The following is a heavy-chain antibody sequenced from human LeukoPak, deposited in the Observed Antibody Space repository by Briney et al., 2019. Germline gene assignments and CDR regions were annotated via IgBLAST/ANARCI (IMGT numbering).Heavy chain of an antibody. CDR1: GFTFSSYA. Sequence: GGSLTLSCAASGFTFSSYAINWVRQAPGKGLEWVSGISADGETTYYADSVKGRSTISRDNSKSSLSLHVNSLRVEDTAVYYCEKGGTVPWTGFDSWGQGTLVTLSS. CDR3: EKGGTVPWTGFDS. J-gene: IGHJ4*02. D-gene: IGHD1-14*01. CDR2: ISADGETT. V-gene: IGHV3-23*01.